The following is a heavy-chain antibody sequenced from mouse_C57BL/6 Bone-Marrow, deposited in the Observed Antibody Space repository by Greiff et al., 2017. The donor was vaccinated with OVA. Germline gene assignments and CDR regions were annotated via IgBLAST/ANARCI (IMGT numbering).Heavy chain of an antibody. CDR1: GFTFSDYY. D-gene: IGHD2-1*01. CDR2: INYDGSST. Sequence: EVKLMESEGGLVQPGSSMKLSCTASGFTFSDYYMAWVRQVPEKGLEWVANINYDGSSTYYLDSLKSRFIISRDNAKNILYLQMSSLKSEDTATYYCARRGIYYGNYWYFDVWGTGTTVTVSS. J-gene: IGHJ1*03. CDR3: ARRGIYYGNYWYFDV. V-gene: IGHV5-16*01.